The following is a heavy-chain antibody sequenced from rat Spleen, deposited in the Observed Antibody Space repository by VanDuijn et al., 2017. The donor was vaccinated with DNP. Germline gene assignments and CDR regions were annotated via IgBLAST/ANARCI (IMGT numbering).Heavy chain of an antibody. Sequence: EVQLVESGGGLVQPGRSLKLSCAASGFTFSDYNMAWVRQAPKKGLEWVATIIYDGSRTYYRDSVKGRFTISRDNSKSTLYLQMDSLRSEDTATYYCARHEEQPWFAYWGQGTLVTVSS. J-gene: IGHJ3*01. D-gene: IGHD1-5*01. CDR1: GFTFSDYN. CDR2: IIYDGSRT. V-gene: IGHV5-7*01. CDR3: ARHEEQPWFAY.